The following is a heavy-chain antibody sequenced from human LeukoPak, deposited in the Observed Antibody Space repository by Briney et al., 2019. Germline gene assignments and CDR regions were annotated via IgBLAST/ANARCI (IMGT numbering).Heavy chain of an antibody. J-gene: IGHJ5*02. V-gene: IGHV3-74*01. CDR3: AREAQVGGALQS. CDR2: INTDGSRT. Sequence: SGGSLRLSCAASGFTFSAYWMHWVRQAPGKGLVWVSRINTDGSRTTYADSVQGRFTISRDTAKNTLFLQMNSLRAEDTAVYYCAREAQVGGALQSWGQGTLVTVSS. D-gene: IGHD1-26*01. CDR1: GFTFSAYW.